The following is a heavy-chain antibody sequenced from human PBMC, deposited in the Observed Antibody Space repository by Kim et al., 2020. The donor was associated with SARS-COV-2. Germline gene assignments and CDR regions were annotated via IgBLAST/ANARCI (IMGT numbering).Heavy chain of an antibody. J-gene: IGHJ6*02. CDR3: ARDLDYYGSGSYYGPPPDGMDV. Sequence: SETLSLTCTVSGYSISSGYYWGWIRQPPGKGLEWIGSIYHSGSTYYNPSLKSRVTISVDTSKNQFSLKLSSVTAADTAVYYCARDLDYYGSGSYYGPPPDGMDVWGQGTTVTVSS. V-gene: IGHV4-38-2*02. CDR2: IYHSGST. D-gene: IGHD3-10*01. CDR1: GYSISSGYY.